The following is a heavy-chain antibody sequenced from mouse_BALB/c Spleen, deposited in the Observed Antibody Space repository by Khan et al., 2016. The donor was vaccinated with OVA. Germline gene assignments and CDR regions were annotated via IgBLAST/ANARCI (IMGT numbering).Heavy chain of an antibody. CDR1: GFIFSSYG. D-gene: IGHD1-2*01. V-gene: IGHV5-6*01. CDR3: TRFITTTTGYYYAMDY. CDR2: ISSGGTYT. J-gene: IGHJ4*01. Sequence: EVELVESGGDLVNPGGSLKLSCAASGFIFSSYGMSWVRQTPDKRLEWVATISSGGTYTYYPDSVKGRFTISRDNAKNSLPLQMRSLKFGDTAMYYCTRFITTTTGYYYAMDYWGQGTSVTVSS.